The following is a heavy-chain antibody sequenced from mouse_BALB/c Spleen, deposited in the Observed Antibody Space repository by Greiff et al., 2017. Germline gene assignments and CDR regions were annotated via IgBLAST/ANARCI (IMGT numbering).Heavy chain of an antibody. CDR3: ARDSNYYGSSYFDY. Sequence: VQLQESGPGLVAPSQSLSITCTVSGFSLTGYGVNWVRQPPGKGLEWLGMIWGGGSTDYNSALKSRLSISKDNSKSQVFLKMNSLQTDDTARYYCARDSNYYGSSYFDYWGQGTPLTVSS. CDR1: GFSLTGYG. V-gene: IGHV2-6-7*01. D-gene: IGHD1-1*01. J-gene: IGHJ2*01. CDR2: IWGGGST.